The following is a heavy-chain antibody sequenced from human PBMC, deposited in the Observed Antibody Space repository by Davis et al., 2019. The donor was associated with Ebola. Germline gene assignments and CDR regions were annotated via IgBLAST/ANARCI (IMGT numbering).Heavy chain of an antibody. CDR2: IDPSDSYI. J-gene: IGHJ4*02. D-gene: IGHD4-23*01. CDR1: GYDFTTYW. CDR3: ARHDYGGNAGGI. V-gene: IGHV5-10-1*01. Sequence: GESLKISCKGSGYDFTTYWINWVRQMSGKGLEWMGRIDPSDSYIHYSPSFQGHVTFSVDRSISTAYLQWNSLKASDTAMYYCARHDYGGNAGGIWGQGTLVTVSS.